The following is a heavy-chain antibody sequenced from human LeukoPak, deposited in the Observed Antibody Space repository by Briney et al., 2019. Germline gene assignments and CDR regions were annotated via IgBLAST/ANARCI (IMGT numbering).Heavy chain of an antibody. CDR3: AREGVSEWLLGHYFDY. D-gene: IGHD3-3*01. Sequence: ASVKVSCKASGYTFTSYGISWVRQAPGQGLEWMGWISAYNGNTNYAQKLQGRVTMTTDTSTSTAYMELRSLRSDDTAVYYCAREGVSEWLLGHYFDYWGQGTLVTVSS. CDR2: ISAYNGNT. J-gene: IGHJ4*02. CDR1: GYTFTSYG. V-gene: IGHV1-18*01.